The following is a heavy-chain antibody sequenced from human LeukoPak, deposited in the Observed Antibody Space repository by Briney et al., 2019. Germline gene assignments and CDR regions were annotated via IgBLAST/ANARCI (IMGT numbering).Heavy chain of an antibody. CDR1: GYTFTSYD. D-gene: IGHD5-24*01. CDR3: ARWGNGYNFPKSRYYYYGMDV. V-gene: IGHV1-8*01. CDR2: MNPNSGNT. J-gene: IGHJ6*02. Sequence: ASVQVSCKASGYTFTSYDINWVRQATGQGLGWMGWMNPNSGNTGYAQKFQGRVTMTRNTSISTAYMELSSLRSEDTAVYYCARWGNGYNFPKSRYYYYGMDVWGRGTTVTVSS.